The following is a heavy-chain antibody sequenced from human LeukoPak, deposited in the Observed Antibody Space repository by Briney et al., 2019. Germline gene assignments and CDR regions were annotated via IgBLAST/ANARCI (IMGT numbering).Heavy chain of an antibody. CDR1: GGTFSSYD. V-gene: IGHV1-8*02. D-gene: IGHD1-26*01. Sequence: ASVKVSCKASGGTFSSYDINWVRQATGQGLEWMGWMNPNSGNTGYAQKFQGRVTMTRNTSISTAYMELSSLRSGDTAVYYCARAPSLRVGATLYYFDYWGQGTLVTVSS. CDR2: MNPNSGNT. J-gene: IGHJ4*02. CDR3: ARAPSLRVGATLYYFDY.